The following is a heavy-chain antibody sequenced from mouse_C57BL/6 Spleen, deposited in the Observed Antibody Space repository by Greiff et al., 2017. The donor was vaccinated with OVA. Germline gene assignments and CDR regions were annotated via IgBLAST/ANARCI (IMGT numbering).Heavy chain of an antibody. J-gene: IGHJ4*01. Sequence: QVQLQQSGPELVKPGASVKISCKASGYAFSSSWMNWVKQRPGKGLEWIGRIYPGDGDTNYNGTFKGKATLTADKSSSTAYMQLSSLTSEDSAVYFCARGGNYYGSNYAMDYWGQGTSVTVSS. D-gene: IGHD1-1*01. V-gene: IGHV1-82*01. CDR1: GYAFSSSW. CDR2: IYPGDGDT. CDR3: ARGGNYYGSNYAMDY.